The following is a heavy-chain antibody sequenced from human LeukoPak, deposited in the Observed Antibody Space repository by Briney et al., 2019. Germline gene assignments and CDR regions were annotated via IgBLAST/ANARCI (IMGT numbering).Heavy chain of an antibody. CDR2: INTDGSHR. CDR1: GFTFSNYW. D-gene: IGHD6-13*01. J-gene: IGHJ6*02. Sequence: PGGSLRLSCAASGFTFSNYWMHWVRHAPGRGLVWVARINTDGSHRDFADSVKGRFTITRDNAKNTVDLQMSSLRPEDTALYYCARSAAAGTATTYAMDVWGQGTTVTVSS. CDR3: ARSAAAGTATTYAMDV. V-gene: IGHV3-74*01.